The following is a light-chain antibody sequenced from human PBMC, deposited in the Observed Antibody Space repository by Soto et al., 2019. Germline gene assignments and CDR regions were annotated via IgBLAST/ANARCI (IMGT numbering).Light chain of an antibody. CDR3: SSHHTIGTLQV. V-gene: IGLV2-14*01. J-gene: IGLJ1*01. Sequence: QSVLTQPASVSGSPGQSITISCTGTSSDFAVYTYVSWYQLHPGKAPKLMIYEVNIRPSGVYNHFSASKFGTTPSLTILGLQAEDDADYYCSSHHTIGTLQVFGPGTKVTVL. CDR1: SSDFAVYTY. CDR2: EVN.